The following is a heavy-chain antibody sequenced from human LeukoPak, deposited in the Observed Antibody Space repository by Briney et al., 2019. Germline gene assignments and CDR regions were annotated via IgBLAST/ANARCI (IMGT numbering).Heavy chain of an antibody. CDR1: GFTFSGYS. Sequence: GGSLRLSCAGSGFTFSGYSMNWVRQAPGKGLEWVSAISGSGGSTYYADSVKGRFTISRDNAKNSLYLQMNSLRAEDTAVYYCAELGITMIGGVWGKGTTVTISS. CDR2: ISGSGGST. CDR3: AELGITMIGGV. D-gene: IGHD3-10*02. V-gene: IGHV3-21*01. J-gene: IGHJ6*04.